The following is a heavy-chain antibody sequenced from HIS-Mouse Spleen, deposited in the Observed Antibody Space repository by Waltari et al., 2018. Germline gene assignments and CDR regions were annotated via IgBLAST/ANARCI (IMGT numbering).Heavy chain of an antibody. CDR3: ARDPRWNDGIDY. CDR1: GGSISSSSYY. D-gene: IGHD1-1*01. V-gene: IGHV4-39*07. J-gene: IGHJ4*02. Sequence: QLQLQESGPGLVKPSETLSLTCTVSGGSISSSSYYWGWIRQPPGKGLDWIGSIYYRGSTNYNPSLKSRVTISVDTSKNQFSLKLSSVTAADTAVYYCARDPRWNDGIDYWGQGTLVTVSS. CDR2: IYYRGST.